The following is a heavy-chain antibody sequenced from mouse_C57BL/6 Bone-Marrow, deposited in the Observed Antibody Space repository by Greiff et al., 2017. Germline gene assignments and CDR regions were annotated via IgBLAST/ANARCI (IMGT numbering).Heavy chain of an antibody. CDR1: GYTFTDHT. CDR3: ASPNGTTWAYFDY. Sequence: QVQLQQSDAELVKPGASVKISCKVSGYTFTDHTIHWMKQRPEQGLEWIGYIYPRDGSTKYNEKFKGKATLTADKSSSTAYMPLSSLTSEDSAVYVCASPNGTTWAYFDYWGQGTTLTVSS. D-gene: IGHD4-1*01. CDR2: IYPRDGST. J-gene: IGHJ2*01. V-gene: IGHV1-78*01.